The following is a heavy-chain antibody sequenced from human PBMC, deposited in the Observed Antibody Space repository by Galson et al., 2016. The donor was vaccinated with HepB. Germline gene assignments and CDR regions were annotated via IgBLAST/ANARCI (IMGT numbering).Heavy chain of an antibody. V-gene: IGHV3-30*18. Sequence: SLRLSCAASGFTFISYGMHWVRQAPGKGLQWVALMSYDGSKKYYADSVKGRFTISRDNSHNTLYLQMNSVRADDTAVYYCAKVELNSKQYYYYGMDVWGQGTTVTVSS. CDR2: MSYDGSKK. CDR3: AKVELNSKQYYYYGMDV. CDR1: GFTFISYG. D-gene: IGHD3-10*01. J-gene: IGHJ6*02.